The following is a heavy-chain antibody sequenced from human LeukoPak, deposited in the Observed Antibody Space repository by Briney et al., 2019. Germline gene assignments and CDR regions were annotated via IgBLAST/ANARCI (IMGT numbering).Heavy chain of an antibody. V-gene: IGHV1-18*01. D-gene: IGHD3-22*01. Sequence: ASVKVSCKASGYTFTSYGISWVRQAPGQGLEWMGWISAYNGNTNYAQKLQGRVTMTTDTSTSTAYMELRSLRSDDTAVYYCATFSNYYDSSAQGSYWGQGTLVTVSS. CDR3: ATFSNYYDSSAQGSY. CDR1: GYTFTSYG. J-gene: IGHJ4*02. CDR2: ISAYNGNT.